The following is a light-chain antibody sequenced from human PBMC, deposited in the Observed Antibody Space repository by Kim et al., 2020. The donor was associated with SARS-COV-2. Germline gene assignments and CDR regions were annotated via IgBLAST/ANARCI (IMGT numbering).Light chain of an antibody. CDR1: SLRTYY. CDR2: GKN. V-gene: IGLV3-19*01. Sequence: SSELTQDPAVSVALGQTVRITCQGDSLRTYYASWYQQKPGQAPLLVIYGKNNRPSGIPDRFSASSPGNTASLTVTGAQAVDEADYYCNSRDNSGDHVVFGGGTKLIVL. J-gene: IGLJ3*02. CDR3: NSRDNSGDHVV.